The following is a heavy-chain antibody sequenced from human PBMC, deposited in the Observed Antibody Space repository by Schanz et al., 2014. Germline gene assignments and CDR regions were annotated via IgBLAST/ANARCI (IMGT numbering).Heavy chain of an antibody. CDR1: GYTFTSDS. V-gene: IGHV1-18*04. J-gene: IGHJ3*02. D-gene: IGHD5-18*01. CDR3: TRGGYSYALNAFDI. CDR2: ISANTNNT. Sequence: QLQLVQSGAEVKKPGASVKASCKASGYTFTSDSMHWVRQAPGQGSEWMGRISANTNNTNYAQKIQGRVAMTTDTSTGTTYMELKSLRSDDTAMYYCTRGGYSYALNAFDIWGQGTMVTVSS.